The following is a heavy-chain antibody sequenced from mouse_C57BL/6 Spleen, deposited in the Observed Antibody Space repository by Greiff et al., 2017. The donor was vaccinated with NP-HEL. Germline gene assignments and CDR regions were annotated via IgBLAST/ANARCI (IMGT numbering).Heavy chain of an antibody. J-gene: IGHJ3*01. CDR2: IDPSDSYT. D-gene: IGHD3-2*02. CDR1: GYTFTSYW. Sequence: QVQLQQPGAELVMPGASVKLSCKASGYTFTSYWMHWVKQRPGQGLEWIGEIDPSDSYTNYNQKFKGKSTLTVDKSSSTAYMQLSSLTSEDSAVYYCAAQATFAYWGQGTLVTVSA. CDR3: AAQATFAY. V-gene: IGHV1-69*01.